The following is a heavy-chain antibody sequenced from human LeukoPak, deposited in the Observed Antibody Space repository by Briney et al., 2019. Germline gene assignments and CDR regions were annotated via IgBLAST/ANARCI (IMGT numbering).Heavy chain of an antibody. CDR2: ISGSGGST. Sequence: GGSLRLSCAASGFTFSNYAMSWVRQAPGKGLEWVSGISGSGGSTYYADSVKGRFTISRDNAKNSLYLQMNSLRAEDMALYYCAKGGTAIAARPSHFDYWGQGTLVTVSS. J-gene: IGHJ4*02. CDR1: GFTFSNYA. CDR3: AKGGTAIAARPSHFDY. V-gene: IGHV3-23*01. D-gene: IGHD6-6*01.